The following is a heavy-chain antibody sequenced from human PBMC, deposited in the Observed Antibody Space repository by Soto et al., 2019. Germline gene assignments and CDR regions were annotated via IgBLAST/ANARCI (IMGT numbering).Heavy chain of an antibody. CDR3: ARDGMTTGDT. CDR2: VFSSVSA. CDR1: HVSVRSYT. V-gene: IGHV4-4*07. D-gene: IGHD2-21*02. J-gene: IGHJ4*02. Sequence: TLSLTCIVSHVSVRSYTCSWVRQPANKGLEWIGRVFSSVSATYNPSLKSRVSITMDTPENRISLKLDSVTAADAGVYYCARDGMTTGDTWGPGTAVTVSS.